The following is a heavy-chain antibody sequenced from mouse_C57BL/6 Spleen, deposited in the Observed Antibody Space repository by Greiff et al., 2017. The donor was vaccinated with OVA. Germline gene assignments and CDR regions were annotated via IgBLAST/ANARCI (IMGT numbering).Heavy chain of an antibody. Sequence: EVKLQQSGPELVKPGASVKISCKASGYTFTDYYMNWVKQSHGKSLEWIGDINPNNGGTSYNQKFKGKATLTVDKSSSTAYMELRSLTSEDSAVYYCARGGFLRHDYWGQGTTLTVSS. CDR1: GYTFTDYY. CDR2: INPNNGGT. CDR3: ARGGFLRHDY. D-gene: IGHD2-12*01. J-gene: IGHJ2*01. V-gene: IGHV1-26*01.